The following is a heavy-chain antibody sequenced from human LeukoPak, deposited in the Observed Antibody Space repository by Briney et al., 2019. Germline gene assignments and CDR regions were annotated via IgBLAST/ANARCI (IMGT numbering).Heavy chain of an antibody. CDR1: GGSLSSGGYY. CDR2: IYYSGST. J-gene: IGHJ5*02. D-gene: IGHD3-9*01. V-gene: IGHV4-31*03. CDR3: ARSRVYDILTGYLYNWFDP. Sequence: SETLSLTCTVSGGSLSSGGYYWSWIRQHPGKGLEWIGYIYYSGSTYYNPSLKSRVTISVDTSKNQFSLKLSSVTAADTAVYYCARSRVYDILTGYLYNWFDPWGQGTLVTVSS.